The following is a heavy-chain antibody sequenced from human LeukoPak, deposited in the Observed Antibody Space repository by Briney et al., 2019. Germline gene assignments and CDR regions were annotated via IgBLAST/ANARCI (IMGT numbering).Heavy chain of an antibody. J-gene: IGHJ6*02. CDR3: ARENPEVTKIGYSSSWPDGMDV. D-gene: IGHD6-13*01. CDR2: ISAYNGNT. Sequence: ASVKVSCKASGYTFTSYGISWVRQAPGQGLEWMGWISAYNGNTNYAQKLQGRVTMTTDTSTSTAYMELRSLRSDDTAVYYCARENPEVTKIGYSSSWPDGMDVWGQGTTVTVSS. CDR1: GYTFTSYG. V-gene: IGHV1-18*01.